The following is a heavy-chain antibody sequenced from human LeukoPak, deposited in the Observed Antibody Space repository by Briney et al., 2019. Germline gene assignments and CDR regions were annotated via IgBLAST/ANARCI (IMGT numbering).Heavy chain of an antibody. CDR2: ISSSSSYI. CDR1: GFTFSSYG. D-gene: IGHD2-2*01. J-gene: IGHJ3*02. Sequence: KPGGSLRLSCAASGFTFSSYGMHWVRQAPGKGLEWVSSISSSSSYIYYADSVKGRFTISRDNAKNSLYLQMNSLRAEDTAVYYCARENSLKLGYCSSTSCKGGNAFDIWGQGTMVTVSS. V-gene: IGHV3-21*01. CDR3: ARENSLKLGYCSSTSCKGGNAFDI.